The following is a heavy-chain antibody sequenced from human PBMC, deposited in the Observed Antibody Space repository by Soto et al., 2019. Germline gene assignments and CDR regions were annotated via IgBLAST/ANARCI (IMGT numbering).Heavy chain of an antibody. Sequence: ASVKVSCKASGYTFIGYYIHWVLQARGQGLEWMGWINPNSGGTNYAQRFQGWVTMTRDRSISTAYMELSRLKSDDTAVYYCARVGGGLASLGYYGMEVWGQGTRVSVSS. D-gene: IGHD3-10*01. J-gene: IGHJ6*01. CDR3: ARVGGGLASLGYYGMEV. V-gene: IGHV1-2*04. CDR2: INPNSGGT. CDR1: GYTFIGYY.